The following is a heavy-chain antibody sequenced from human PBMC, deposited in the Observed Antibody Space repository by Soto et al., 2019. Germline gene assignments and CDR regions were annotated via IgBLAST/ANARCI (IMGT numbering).Heavy chain of an antibody. J-gene: IGHJ2*01. D-gene: IGHD5-12*01. CDR3: AKDPRGGVYGVCYFDL. CDR1: GLTFSAYA. V-gene: IGHV3-23*01. CDR2: ITASGDKS. Sequence: EMQLLESGGALEQPGGSLRLSCAASGLTFSAYAMTWVRLPPWRGLDYVSAITASGDKSWYADSVKGRFTVSRDNSKSTLYLRMNSLRGEDTAIYYCAKDPRGGVYGVCYFDLWGRGTLVTGSS.